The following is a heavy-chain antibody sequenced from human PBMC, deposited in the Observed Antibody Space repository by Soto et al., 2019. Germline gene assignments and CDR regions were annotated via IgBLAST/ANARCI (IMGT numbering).Heavy chain of an antibody. V-gene: IGHV3-30*18. CDR2: ISYDGSNK. D-gene: IGHD2-2*01. CDR1: GFTFSSYG. Sequence: GGSLRLSCAASGFTFSSYGMHWVRQAPGKGLEWVAVISYDGSNKYYADSVKGRFTISRDNSKNTLYLQMNSLRAEDTAVYYCAKSFAPFDATSCYVSFDYWGQGTLVTVSS. CDR3: AKSFAPFDATSCYVSFDY. J-gene: IGHJ4*02.